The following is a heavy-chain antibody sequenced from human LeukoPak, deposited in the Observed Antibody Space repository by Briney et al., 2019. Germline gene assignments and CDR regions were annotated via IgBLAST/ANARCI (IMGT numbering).Heavy chain of an antibody. J-gene: IGHJ6*04. CDR2: ISSSGSTI. V-gene: IGHV3-48*04. Sequence: GGSLRLSCEASGFTFNTYSMNWVRQAPGKGLEWVSYISSSGSTIYYADSLKGRFTISRDNAKNSLYLQMNSLRAEDTAVYYCAELGITMIGGVWGKGTTVTISS. D-gene: IGHD3-10*02. CDR1: GFTFNTYS. CDR3: AELGITMIGGV.